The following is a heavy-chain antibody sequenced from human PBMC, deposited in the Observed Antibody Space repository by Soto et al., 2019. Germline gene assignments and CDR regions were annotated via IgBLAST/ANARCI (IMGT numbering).Heavy chain of an antibody. J-gene: IGHJ6*03. CDR2: IYYSGST. Sequence: SETLSLTCTVSGGSISSYYWSWIRQPPGKGLEWIGYIYYSGSTNYNPSLKSRVTISVDTSKNQFSLKLSSVTAADTAVYYCARSSDQLLRLYYYYYKDVWGKGTTVTVSS. D-gene: IGHD2-2*01. V-gene: IGHV4-59*01. CDR1: GGSISSYY. CDR3: ARSSDQLLRLYYYYYKDV.